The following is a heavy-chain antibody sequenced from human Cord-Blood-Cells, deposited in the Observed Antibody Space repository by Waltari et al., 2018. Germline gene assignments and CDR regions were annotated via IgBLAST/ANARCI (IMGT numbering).Heavy chain of an antibody. Sequence: QVQLQESGPGLVKPSETLSLTCAVSGYSISSGYYWGWIRQPPGKGLGWIGSIYHSGSTYYNPSLKRRVTIAVDPSKNQFSLKLSSVTAADTAVYYCARDPASYCGGDCYDYWGQGTLVTVSS. D-gene: IGHD2-21*01. V-gene: IGHV4-38-2*02. CDR3: ARDPASYCGGDCYDY. CDR2: IYHSGST. CDR1: GYSISSGYY. J-gene: IGHJ4*02.